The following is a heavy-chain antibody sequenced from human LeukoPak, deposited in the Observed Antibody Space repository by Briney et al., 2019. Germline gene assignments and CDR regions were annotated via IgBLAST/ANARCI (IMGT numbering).Heavy chain of an antibody. CDR1: GGSITSSSYY. J-gene: IGHJ3*02. V-gene: IGHV4-39*07. CDR3: TREYGFMTTVFHAFDI. D-gene: IGHD4-17*01. Sequence: LETLSLTCTVSGGSITSSSYYWGWIRQPPGKGLECIGSVYYSGNTYYNSSLKSRVTISVDTSKNQFSLKLSSATAADTAIYYCTREYGFMTTVFHAFDIWGQGTMVTVSS. CDR2: VYYSGNT.